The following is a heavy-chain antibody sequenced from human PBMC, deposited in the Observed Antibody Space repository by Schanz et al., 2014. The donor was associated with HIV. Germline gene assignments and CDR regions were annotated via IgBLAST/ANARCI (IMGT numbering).Heavy chain of an antibody. Sequence: EVQLVESGGGLVHPGGSLRLSCAVSGFTFNNYWVTWVRQAPGKGLEWVANMNEDGSEQHYVESVKGRFTISRDNAKRSFYLQMNSLRAEDTAVYYCARDRYMSLWGQGTTVTVSS. CDR3: ARDRYMSL. D-gene: IGHD5-12*01. V-gene: IGHV3-7*01. J-gene: IGHJ6*02. CDR2: MNEDGSEQ. CDR1: GFTFNNYW.